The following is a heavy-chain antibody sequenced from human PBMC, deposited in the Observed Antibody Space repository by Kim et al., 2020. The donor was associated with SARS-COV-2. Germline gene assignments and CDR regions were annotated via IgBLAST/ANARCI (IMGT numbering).Heavy chain of an antibody. D-gene: IGHD3-10*01. CDR3: AKEGNGPYYYGSGSYPSSDP. CDR1: GFTFSNYG. CDR2: ISYDGSNK. J-gene: IGHJ5*02. Sequence: GGSLRLSCAASGFTFSNYGMHWVRQAPGKGLEWVAVISYDGSNKYSADSVKGRFTISRDNSKNTLYLQMNSLSAEDTAVYYCAKEGNGPYYYGSGSYPSSDPWGQGTLVTLSS. V-gene: IGHV3-30*18.